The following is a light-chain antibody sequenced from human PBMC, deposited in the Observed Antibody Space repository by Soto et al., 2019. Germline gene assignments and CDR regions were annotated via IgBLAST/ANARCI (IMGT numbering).Light chain of an antibody. Sequence: DIVMTQSPDSLAVSLGERATINCKSSQSVLYSSNNKNYLAWYQQKPGQPPKLLIYWASTRESGVPDRFSGSGSRTDFTLTISSLQAEDVAVYYCQQYYSLPYTFGQGTKLEIK. CDR2: WAS. V-gene: IGKV4-1*01. CDR1: QSVLYSSNNKNY. J-gene: IGKJ2*01. CDR3: QQYYSLPYT.